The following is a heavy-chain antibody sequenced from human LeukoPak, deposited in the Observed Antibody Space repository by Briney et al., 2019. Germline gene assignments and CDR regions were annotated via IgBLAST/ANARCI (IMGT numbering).Heavy chain of an antibody. J-gene: IGHJ4*02. CDR2: ISSAGGTI. CDR1: GFAFSDYY. V-gene: IGHV3-11*01. Sequence: PGGSLRLSCAASGFAFSDYYMSWVRQAPGKGLEWVSYISSAGGTIYYADSVKGRFTISRDNTKNSLYLQMNSLRAEDTAVYYCARSRDTTGLRPLDYWGQGALVTISS. CDR3: ARSRDTTGLRPLDY. D-gene: IGHD1-1*01.